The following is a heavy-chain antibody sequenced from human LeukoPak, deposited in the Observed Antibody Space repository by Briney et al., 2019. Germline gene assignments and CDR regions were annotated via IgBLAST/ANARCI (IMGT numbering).Heavy chain of an antibody. J-gene: IGHJ6*04. Sequence: PSETLSLTCTVSGGSISSGSYYWSWLRQPAGKGLEWIGRIYTSGSTNYNPSLTSRVTISVDTSKNQFSLKLSSVTAADTAVYYCARDPAYDFWSGYSEDVWGKGTTVTVSS. V-gene: IGHV4-61*02. CDR1: GGSISSGSYY. D-gene: IGHD3-3*01. CDR2: IYTSGST. CDR3: ARDPAYDFWSGYSEDV.